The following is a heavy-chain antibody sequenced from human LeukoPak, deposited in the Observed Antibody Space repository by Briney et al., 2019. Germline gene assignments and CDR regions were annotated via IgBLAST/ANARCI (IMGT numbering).Heavy chain of an antibody. D-gene: IGHD2-21*02. CDR3: TSDVNFVVVTAHFDY. V-gene: IGHV3-49*04. J-gene: IGHJ4*02. CDR2: IRTKGNGGTT. CDR1: GFTFGDYA. Sequence: GGSLRLSCTASGFTFGDYAMSWVRQAPGKGLEWIGFIRTKGNGGTTEYAASVKGRFTISRDDSKSIAYLQMNSLRTEDTAVYYCTSDVNFVVVTAHFDYWGPRALVTVSS.